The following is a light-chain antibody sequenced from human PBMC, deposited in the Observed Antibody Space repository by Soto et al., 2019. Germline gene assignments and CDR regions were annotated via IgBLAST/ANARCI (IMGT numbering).Light chain of an antibody. CDR3: QQRSNWPLMYT. CDR2: DAS. CDR1: QSVSSY. Sequence: EIVLTQSPATLSLSPGERATLSCRASQSVSSYLAWYQQKPGQAPRLLIYDASNRATGILARFSGSGCGTDFPLTISSLEPEDFAVYYCQQRSNWPLMYTFGQGTKLEIK. J-gene: IGKJ2*01. V-gene: IGKV3-11*01.